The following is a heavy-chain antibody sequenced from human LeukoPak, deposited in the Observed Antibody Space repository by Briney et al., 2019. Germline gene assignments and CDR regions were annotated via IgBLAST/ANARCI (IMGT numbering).Heavy chain of an antibody. CDR3: AKGHLMVYASYFDY. CDR1: GFTVSSNY. J-gene: IGHJ4*02. D-gene: IGHD2-8*01. CDR2: IYSGGNT. Sequence: GGSLRLSCAASGFTVSSNYMSWVRQAPGKGLEWVSVIYSGGNTYYADSVNGRFTISRDNSKNTLYLQMNSLRAEDTAVYYCAKGHLMVYASYFDYWGQGTLVTVSS. V-gene: IGHV3-66*01.